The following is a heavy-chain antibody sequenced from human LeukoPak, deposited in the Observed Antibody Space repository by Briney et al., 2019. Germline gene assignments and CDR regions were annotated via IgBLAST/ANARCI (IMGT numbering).Heavy chain of an antibody. V-gene: IGHV4-39*01. Sequence: PSETLSLTCTVSGGSITSSAYYWGWIRQPPGKGLEWIGTIYYTGSTYYNPSLKSRVTISVDTSKNQFSLKLSSVTATDTAVYYCARHSRGRWYVFDYWGQGTLVTVSS. D-gene: IGHD6-13*01. CDR2: IYYTGST. CDR1: GGSITSSAYY. CDR3: ARHSRGRWYVFDY. J-gene: IGHJ4*02.